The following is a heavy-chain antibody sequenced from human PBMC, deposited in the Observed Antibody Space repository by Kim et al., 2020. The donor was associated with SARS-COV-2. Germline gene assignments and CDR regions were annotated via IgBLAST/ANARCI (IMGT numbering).Heavy chain of an antibody. D-gene: IGHD2-15*01. CDR3: APTPGVVAANPEGWFDP. CDR1: GFTFSSYS. J-gene: IGHJ5*02. CDR2: ISSSSSYI. V-gene: IGHV3-21*01. Sequence: GGSLRLSCAASGFTFSSYSMNWVRQAPGKGLEWVSSISSSSSYIYYADSVKGRFTISRDNAKNSLYLQMNSLRAEDTAVYYCAPTPGVVAANPEGWFDPWGQGTLVTVSS.